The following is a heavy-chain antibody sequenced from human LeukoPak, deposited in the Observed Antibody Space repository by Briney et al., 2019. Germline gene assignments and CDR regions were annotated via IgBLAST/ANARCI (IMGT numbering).Heavy chain of an antibody. CDR2: IYYSGST. Sequence: KPSETLSLTCTVSGGSISSYYWSWIRQPPGKGLEWIGYIYYSGSTNYNPSLKSRVTISVDTSKNQFSLNLNSVTAADTAVYYCARASGGYYNNWFDPWGQGTLVTVSS. V-gene: IGHV4-59*01. D-gene: IGHD3-22*01. CDR3: ARASGGYYNNWFDP. J-gene: IGHJ5*02. CDR1: GGSISSYY.